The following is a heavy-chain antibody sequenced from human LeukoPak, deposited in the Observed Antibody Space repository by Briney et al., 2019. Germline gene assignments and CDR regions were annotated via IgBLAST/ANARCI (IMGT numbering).Heavy chain of an antibody. J-gene: IGHJ3*02. CDR2: IKPDGSDK. CDR1: GFTFSSYW. D-gene: IGHD5-24*01. Sequence: PGGSLRLSCVGSGFTFSSYWVNWVRQSPGKGLEWVANIKPDGSDKYYVDSARGRFTASRDNAKNSAFLQMNSLRAEDTAIYYCATISAQTFDIWGQGTLVSVSS. CDR3: ATISAQTFDI. V-gene: IGHV3-7*01.